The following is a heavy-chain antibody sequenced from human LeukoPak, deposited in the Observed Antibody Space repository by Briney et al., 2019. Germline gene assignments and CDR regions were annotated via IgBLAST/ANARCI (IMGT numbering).Heavy chain of an antibody. CDR2: IYPGDSDT. J-gene: IGHJ4*02. Sequence: GESLKISCKGSEYSFTSYWIGWVRQMPGKGLEWLGIIYPGDSDTRYSPAFQGQVTISVDKSISTAYLQWSTLKASDTAMYYCARRNRYYYDSSGYHLDYWGQGTLVTVSS. D-gene: IGHD3-22*01. V-gene: IGHV5-51*01. CDR1: EYSFTSYW. CDR3: ARRNRYYYDSSGYHLDY.